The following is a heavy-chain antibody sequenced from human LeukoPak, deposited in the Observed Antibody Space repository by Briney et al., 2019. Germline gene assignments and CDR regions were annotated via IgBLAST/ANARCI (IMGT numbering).Heavy chain of an antibody. J-gene: IGHJ6*02. D-gene: IGHD3-10*01. CDR2: IYYSGST. V-gene: IGHV4-39*07. CDR3: ARLTGEINYYGSGSYYYYYGMDV. CDR1: GGSISSSSYY. Sequence: PSETLSLTCTVSGGSISSSSYYWGWIRQPPGKGLEWIGSIYYSGSTYYNPSLKSRVTISVDTSKNQFSLKLSSVTAADTAVYYCARLTGEINYYGSGSYYYYYGMDVWGQGTTVTVSS.